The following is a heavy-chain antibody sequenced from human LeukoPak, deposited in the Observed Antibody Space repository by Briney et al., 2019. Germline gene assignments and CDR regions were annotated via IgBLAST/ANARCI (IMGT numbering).Heavy chain of an antibody. J-gene: IGHJ3*02. CDR1: GFTFSSHW. D-gene: IGHD3-9*01. V-gene: IGHV3-7*01. CDR3: ARDRSDILTGYNDAFDI. CDR2: IKQDGSEK. Sequence: GGSLRLSCADSGFTFSSHWMSWVRQAPGKGLEWVANIKQDGSEKYYVDSVKGRFTISRDNAKNSLYLQMNSLRAEDTALYYCARDRSDILTGYNDAFDIWGQGTMVTVSS.